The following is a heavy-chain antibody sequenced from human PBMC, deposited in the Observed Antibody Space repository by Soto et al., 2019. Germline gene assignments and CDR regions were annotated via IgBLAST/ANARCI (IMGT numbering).Heavy chain of an antibody. J-gene: IGHJ4*02. CDR3: ARGGGHTFGIDY. Sequence: SETLSLTCTFSVDSIRGFYWSCIRQPPGKGLEWIGYIYSSGYTNYNPSLKNRGTISVDTPKKQFFLNLRSVTAADTALYYCARGGGHTFGIDYWGRGIRVTVS. D-gene: IGHD5-18*01. CDR1: VDSIRGFY. CDR2: IYSSGYT. V-gene: IGHV4-59*01.